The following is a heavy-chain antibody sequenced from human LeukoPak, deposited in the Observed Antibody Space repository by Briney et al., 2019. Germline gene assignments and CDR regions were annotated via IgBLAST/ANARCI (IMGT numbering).Heavy chain of an antibody. J-gene: IGHJ4*02. D-gene: IGHD2-15*01. CDR2: IYYSGST. CDR1: GGSFTASSYY. CDR3: ARVYGDYSTVAF. Sequence: PSETLSLTCGVSGGSFTASSYYWGWVRQPPGKGLEWIGSIYYSGSTFYNPSLKSRLTISIDRTKPQFSLSLSSVTAADTAIYYCARVYGDYSTVAFWGQGTLVTVSS. V-gene: IGHV4-39*07.